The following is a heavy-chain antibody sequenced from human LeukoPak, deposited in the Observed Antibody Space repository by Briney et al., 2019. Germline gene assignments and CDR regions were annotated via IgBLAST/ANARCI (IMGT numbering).Heavy chain of an antibody. Sequence: PSETLSLTCTVSGGSISSYYWSWIRQPAGKGLEWIGRIYTSESTNYNPSLKSRVTMSVDTSKNQFSLKLSSVTAADTAVYYCARESGWLRWSWFDPWGQGTLVTVSS. CDR2: IYTSEST. CDR3: ARESGWLRWSWFDP. CDR1: GGSISSYY. J-gene: IGHJ5*02. D-gene: IGHD5-12*01. V-gene: IGHV4-4*07.